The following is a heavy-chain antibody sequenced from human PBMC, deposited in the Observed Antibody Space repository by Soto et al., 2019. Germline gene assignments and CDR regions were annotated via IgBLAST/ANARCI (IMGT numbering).Heavy chain of an antibody. D-gene: IGHD3-16*02. J-gene: IGHJ6*02. CDR2: IDPNGGSR. V-gene: IGHV1-46*01. CDR3: AAGGSYRYTYSYYGMDV. Sequence: ASVKVSCKASGYTFSTNYIHWVRQAPGQGLEWMGMIDPNGGSRRYEEKFQGRLSMTRDTSTRTVYMELRSLRTEDTAVYYCAAGGSYRYTYSYYGMDVWGQGTTVTVSS. CDR1: GYTFSTNY.